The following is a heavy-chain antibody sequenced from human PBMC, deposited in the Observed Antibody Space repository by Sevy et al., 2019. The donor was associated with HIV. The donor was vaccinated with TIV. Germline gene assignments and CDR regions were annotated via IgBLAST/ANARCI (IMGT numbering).Heavy chain of an antibody. CDR1: GGSVSGFR. CDR3: ARVIREDIFYYGMDV. Sequence: SETLSLTCTVSGGSVSGFRWSWIRQSAGKGLEWIGRMYNSEKTYNPSLKSRVTMSVDTSRYQFSLKLSSVTAADTAVYYCARVIREDIFYYGMDVWGQGTTVTVSS. D-gene: IGHD3-9*01. J-gene: IGHJ6*02. V-gene: IGHV4-4*07. CDR2: MYNSEKT.